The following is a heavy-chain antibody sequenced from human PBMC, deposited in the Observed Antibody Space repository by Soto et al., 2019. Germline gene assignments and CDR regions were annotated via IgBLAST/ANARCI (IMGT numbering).Heavy chain of an antibody. CDR3: AREPAWQQPKFDY. CDR1: GDSVSSNSAA. D-gene: IGHD6-13*01. V-gene: IGHV6-1*01. CDR2: TYYRSKWYN. J-gene: IGHJ4*02. Sequence: SQTLSLTCAISGDSVSSNSAAWTWIRQSPSRGLEWLGRTYYRSKWYNDYAVSVKSRITINPDTSKNQFSLQLNSVTPEDTAVYYCAREPAWQQPKFDYWGQGTLVPVSS.